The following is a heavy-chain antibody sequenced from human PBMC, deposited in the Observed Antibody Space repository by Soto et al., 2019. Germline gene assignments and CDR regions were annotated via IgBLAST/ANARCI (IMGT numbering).Heavy chain of an antibody. CDR3: TRAQCAFGSYFGLDV. CDR1: GYTFTNYD. CDR2: MNPDSENT. V-gene: IGHV1-8*01. D-gene: IGHD3-10*01. Sequence: QVHLVQSGAEVKQPGASVRVSCKASGYTFTNYDITWVRQATGQGLEWMGWMNPDSENTGSPQKFQGRVTMTVNTSINTAYIELTSLRSDDTAVYYCTRAQCAFGSYFGLDVWGQGTTVTVSS. J-gene: IGHJ6*02.